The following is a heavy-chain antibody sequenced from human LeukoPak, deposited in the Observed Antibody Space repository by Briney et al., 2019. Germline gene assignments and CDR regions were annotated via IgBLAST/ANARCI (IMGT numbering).Heavy chain of an antibody. CDR3: ARGGFQTSY. V-gene: IGHV3-7*04. CDR2: IKEDGSEK. J-gene: IGHJ4*02. CDR1: GFTISSYW. D-gene: IGHD2-21*01. Sequence: PGGSLRLSCAASGFTISSYWMTWVRQAPGKGLEWVANIKEDGSEKNYVDSVKGRFTIARDNAKNSLYLEMNSLRAEDTAVYYCARGGFQTSYWGQGTLVTVSS.